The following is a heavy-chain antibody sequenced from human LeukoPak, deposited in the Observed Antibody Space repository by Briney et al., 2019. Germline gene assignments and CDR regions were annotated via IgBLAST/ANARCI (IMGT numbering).Heavy chain of an antibody. CDR2: ISGSGGST. CDR3: AKGTDYGDYPDY. D-gene: IGHD4-17*01. Sequence: GASLRLSCAASGFTFSSYAMSWVRQAPGKGLEWVSAISGSGGSTYYADSVKGRFTISRDNSKNTLYLQMNSLRAEDTAVYYCAKGTDYGDYPDYWGRGTLVTVSS. V-gene: IGHV3-23*01. CDR1: GFTFSSYA. J-gene: IGHJ4*02.